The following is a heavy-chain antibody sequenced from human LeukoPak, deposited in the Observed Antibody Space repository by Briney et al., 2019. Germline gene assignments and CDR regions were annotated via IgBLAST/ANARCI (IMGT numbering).Heavy chain of an antibody. CDR3: VGRLRGWSSGFDY. CDR2: IGVLGEM. D-gene: IGHD6-19*01. Sequence: PGGSLRLSCAASGFTFSSYDMHWVRQATGKGLEWVSTIGVLGEMFYPGSVKGRFTISRDDAKNSIYLQMNSLRAGDTAVYYCVGRLRGWSSGFDYWGQGILVTVSS. V-gene: IGHV3-13*04. CDR1: GFTFSSYD. J-gene: IGHJ4*02.